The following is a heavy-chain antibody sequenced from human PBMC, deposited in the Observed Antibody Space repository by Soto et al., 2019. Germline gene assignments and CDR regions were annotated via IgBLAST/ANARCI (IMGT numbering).Heavy chain of an antibody. CDR3: AKVGEDKARGSTTYYYYGMDV. J-gene: IGHJ6*02. D-gene: IGHD5-18*01. CDR2: ISGSGGST. V-gene: IGHV3-23*01. CDR1: GFTFSSYA. Sequence: EGSLRLSCAASGFTFSSYAMSWVRQAPGKGLEWVSAISGSGGSTYYADSVKGRFTISRDNSKNTLYLQMNSLRAEDTALYYCAKVGEDKARGSTTYYYYGMDVWGQGITVSVSS.